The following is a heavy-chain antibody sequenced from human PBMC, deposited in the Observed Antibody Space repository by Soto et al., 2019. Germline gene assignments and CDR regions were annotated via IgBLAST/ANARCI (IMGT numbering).Heavy chain of an antibody. CDR3: ARVGMTASPGGAFDI. CDR1: GGTFSSYT. J-gene: IGHJ3*02. D-gene: IGHD2-21*02. Sequence: QVQLVQSGAEVKKPGSSVKVSCKASGGTFSSYTISWVRQAPGQGLEWMGRIIPILGIANYAQKFQGRVTITADKSTSTAYMELSSLRSEDTAVYYCARVGMTASPGGAFDIWGQGTMVTVSS. V-gene: IGHV1-69*02. CDR2: IIPILGIA.